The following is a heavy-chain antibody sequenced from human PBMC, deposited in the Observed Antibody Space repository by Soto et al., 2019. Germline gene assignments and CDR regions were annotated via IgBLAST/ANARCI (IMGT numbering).Heavy chain of an antibody. Sequence: QVQLQESGSELVRPSQTLSLTCAVSGGSIRSGDASWSWIRQPTGKGLEWIGHIYHSGSTDYNPSLKSRVTISVDNSKNQFSLRLNSVTAADTAVYFCARVGRALDYWGQGTLVTVSS. J-gene: IGHJ4*02. CDR1: GGSIRSGDAS. CDR3: ARVGRALDY. CDR2: IYHSGST. V-gene: IGHV4-30-2*01.